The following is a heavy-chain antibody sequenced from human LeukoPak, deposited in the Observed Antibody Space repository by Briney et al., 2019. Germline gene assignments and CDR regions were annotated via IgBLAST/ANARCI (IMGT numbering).Heavy chain of an antibody. D-gene: IGHD5-18*01. CDR2: ISSSSIYI. CDR1: GLTFSSYS. V-gene: IGHV3-21*01. CDR3: ARGRYNYGYIFDY. Sequence: NPGGSLRLSCAASGLTFSSYSMNWVRQAPGKGLEWVSSISSSSIYIYYADSVKGRFTISRDNAKNSLYLQMNSLRAEDTAVYYCARGRYNYGYIFDYWGQGTLVTVSS. J-gene: IGHJ4*02.